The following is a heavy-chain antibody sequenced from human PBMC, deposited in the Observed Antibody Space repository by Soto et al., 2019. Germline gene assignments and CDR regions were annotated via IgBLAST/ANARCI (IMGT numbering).Heavy chain of an antibody. V-gene: IGHV6-1*01. D-gene: IGHD5-12*01. CDR1: GDSVSGNNAA. CDR2: TYYRSKWYH. CDR3: STWRYAD. J-gene: IGHJ4*02. Sequence: SQTLSLTCAISGDSVSGNNAAWNWIRQSPSRSLEWLGRTYYRSKWYHDYAVSMNGRITINPDTSKNQFSLQLSSLTPEDTAVYYCSTWRYADWGQGTLVTVSS.